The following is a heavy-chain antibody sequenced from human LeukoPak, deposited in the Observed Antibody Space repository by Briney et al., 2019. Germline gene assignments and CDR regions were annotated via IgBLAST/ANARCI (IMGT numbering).Heavy chain of an antibody. CDR2: IYSGGST. Sequence: SETLSLTCTVSGGSITGYYWTWSRQPAGKGLEWIGRIYSGGSTNYNPPLKSRVTMSVDTSKNQFSLKLSSVTAADTAVYYCATGRDADSARGYYDMDVWGQGTTVTVSS. D-gene: IGHD5-24*01. J-gene: IGHJ6*02. V-gene: IGHV4-4*07. CDR3: ATGRDADSARGYYDMDV. CDR1: GGSITGYY.